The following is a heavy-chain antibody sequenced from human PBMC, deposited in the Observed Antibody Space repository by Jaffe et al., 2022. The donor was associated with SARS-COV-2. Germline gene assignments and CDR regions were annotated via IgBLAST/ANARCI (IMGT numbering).Heavy chain of an antibody. CDR2: IKHDGLER. CDR3: GRVTAFDFWTGYADS. D-gene: IGHD3-3*01. Sequence: DVHLVESGGDLVQPGGSLRLSCAVSGFNLKNYAMIWVRQAPGKGLQWVASIKHDGLERFYVDSVKGRFTISKDNANSSLHLQMNNLRNEDAAVYYCGRVTAFDFWTGYADSWGQGTLVSVSS. J-gene: IGHJ5*01. V-gene: IGHV3-7*03. CDR1: GFNLKNYA.